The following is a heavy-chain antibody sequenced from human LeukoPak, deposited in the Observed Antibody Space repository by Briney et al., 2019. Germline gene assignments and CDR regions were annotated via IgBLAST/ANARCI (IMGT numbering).Heavy chain of an antibody. J-gene: IGHJ4*02. CDR2: IIPIFGTA. V-gene: IGHV1-69*13. CDR3: ASLMNEKNGVYFDY. D-gene: IGHD1-1*01. CDR1: GGTFSSYA. Sequence: ASVKVSCKASGGTFSSYAISWVRQAPGQGLEWMGGIIPIFGTANYAQKFQGRVTITADESTSTAYMELSSLRSEDTAVYYCASLMNEKNGVYFDYWGQGTLVTVSS.